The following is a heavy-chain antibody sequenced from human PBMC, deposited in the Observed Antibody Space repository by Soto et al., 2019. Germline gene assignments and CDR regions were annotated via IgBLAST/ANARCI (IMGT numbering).Heavy chain of an antibody. Sequence: ASVKVSCKASGYTFTSYVMHWVRQAPGQRLEWIEWVNGNGKTKYPQKLQSRVTITRDTSASTAYMELSSLTSEDTAVYYCARDRYYFGSETYYELDYWG. CDR3: ARDRYYFGSETYYELDY. D-gene: IGHD3-10*01. V-gene: IGHV1-3*01. CDR1: GYTFTSYV. J-gene: IGHJ4*01. CDR2: VNGNGKT.